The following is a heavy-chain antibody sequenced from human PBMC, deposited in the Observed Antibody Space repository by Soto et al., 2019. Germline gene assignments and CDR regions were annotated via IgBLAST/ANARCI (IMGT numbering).Heavy chain of an antibody. CDR2: ISSSSSYI. D-gene: IGHD3-3*01. Sequence: KPGGSLRLSCAASGFTFSSYSMNWVRQAPGKGLEWVSSISSSSSYIYYADSVKGRFTISRDNAKNSLYLQMNSLRAEDTAVYYCARAARITIFGVVIGDQESYYYYYGMDVWGQGTTVTVSS. CDR1: GFTFSSYS. CDR3: ARAARITIFGVVIGDQESYYYYYGMDV. J-gene: IGHJ6*02. V-gene: IGHV3-21*01.